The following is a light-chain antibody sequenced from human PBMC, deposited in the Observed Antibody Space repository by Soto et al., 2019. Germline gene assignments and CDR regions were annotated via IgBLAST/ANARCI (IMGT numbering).Light chain of an antibody. CDR2: KTS. Sequence: DIQMTQSPSTLSASVGDRVTITCRASQSINNWLAWYQQKPGKAPKLLIYKTSILESGVPSRFSGRGSGTEFTLTISSLQPDDFAAYYCQQYNSYPNTFGQGTRLEIK. CDR1: QSINNW. CDR3: QQYNSYPNT. J-gene: IGKJ5*01. V-gene: IGKV1-5*03.